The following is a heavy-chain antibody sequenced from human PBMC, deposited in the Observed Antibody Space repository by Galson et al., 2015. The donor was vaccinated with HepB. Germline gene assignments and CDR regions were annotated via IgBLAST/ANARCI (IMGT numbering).Heavy chain of an antibody. V-gene: IGHV4-61*02. Sequence: TLSLTCTVSGGSISSGSYYWSWIRQPAGKGLEWVGRFYTSGTINYNPSLKSQVTLSVDTSKNQFSLKLSSVTAADTAVYYCARATRYSSSYYRGAFDIWGQGTMVTVSS. J-gene: IGHJ3*02. D-gene: IGHD6-13*01. CDR1: GGSISSGSYY. CDR2: FYTSGTI. CDR3: ARATRYSSSYYRGAFDI.